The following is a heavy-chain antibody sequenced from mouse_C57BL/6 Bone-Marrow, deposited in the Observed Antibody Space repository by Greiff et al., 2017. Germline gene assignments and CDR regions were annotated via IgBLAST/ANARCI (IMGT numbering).Heavy chain of an antibody. CDR2: IYPGSGST. J-gene: IGHJ2*01. CDR3: ARGRVWEYYFDY. CDR1: GYTFTSYW. D-gene: IGHD2-10*02. V-gene: IGHV1-55*01. Sequence: VKLQQPGAELVKPGASVKMSCKASGYTFTSYWITWVKQRPGQGLEWIGDIYPGSGSTNYNEKFKSKATLTVDTSSSTAYMQLSSLTSEDSAVYYCARGRVWEYYFDYWGQGTTLTVSS.